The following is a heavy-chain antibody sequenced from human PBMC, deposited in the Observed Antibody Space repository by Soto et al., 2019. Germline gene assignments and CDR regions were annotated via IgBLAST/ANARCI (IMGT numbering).Heavy chain of an antibody. D-gene: IGHD1-1*01. V-gene: IGHV4-59*01. Sequence: SQTMSVKSPFLSGSRGGFYWRRLLQHTRKGLEWIGYIYYSGSSKYNPSLKSRVAMSADTSKNQLSLKLRSVTAADTAVYYCARVTERWQYMNWYYHLDLRGQ. CDR2: IYYSGSS. CDR3: ARVTERWQYMNWYYHLDL. CDR1: SGSRGGFY. J-gene: IGHJ1*01.